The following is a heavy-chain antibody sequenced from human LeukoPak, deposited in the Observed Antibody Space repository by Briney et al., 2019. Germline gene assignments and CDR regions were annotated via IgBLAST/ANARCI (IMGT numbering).Heavy chain of an antibody. D-gene: IGHD3-22*01. CDR3: ASYYYDSSGFDY. J-gene: IGHJ4*02. CDR1: GGSISSGGYC. Sequence: PSETLSLTCAVSGGSISSGGYCWGWIRQPPGKGLEGIGYIYHSGSTYYNPSLKSRVTISVDRSKNQFSLKLSSVTAADTAVYYCASYYYDSSGFDYWGQGTLVTVSS. V-gene: IGHV4-30-2*01. CDR2: IYHSGST.